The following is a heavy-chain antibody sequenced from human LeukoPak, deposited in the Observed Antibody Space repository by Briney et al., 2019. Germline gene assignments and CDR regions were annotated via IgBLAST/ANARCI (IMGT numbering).Heavy chain of an antibody. V-gene: IGHV1-46*01. Sequence: ASVKVSCKASGYTFTSYYMHWARQAPGQGLEWMGIINPSGGSTSYAQKFQGRVTMTRDTSTSTVYMELSSLRSEDTAVYYCAREADIVVVPAARMDVWGKGTTVTVSS. CDR2: INPSGGST. CDR1: GYTFTSYY. D-gene: IGHD2-2*01. CDR3: AREADIVVVPAARMDV. J-gene: IGHJ6*03.